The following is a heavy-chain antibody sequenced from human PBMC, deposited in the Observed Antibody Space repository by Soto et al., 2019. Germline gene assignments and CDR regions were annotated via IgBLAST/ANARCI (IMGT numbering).Heavy chain of an antibody. J-gene: IGHJ2*01. CDR2: ISGSGGST. CDR1: GFTFSSYA. CDR3: AKDYRYQLLSWYFDL. D-gene: IGHD2-2*01. Sequence: EVQLLESGGGLVQPGGSLRLSCAASGFTFSSYAMSWVRQAPGKGLEWVSAISGSGGSTYYADSVKGRFTISRDNSXXTRYLHMNSLRAEDTAVYYCAKDYRYQLLSWYFDLWGRGTLVTVSS. V-gene: IGHV3-23*01.